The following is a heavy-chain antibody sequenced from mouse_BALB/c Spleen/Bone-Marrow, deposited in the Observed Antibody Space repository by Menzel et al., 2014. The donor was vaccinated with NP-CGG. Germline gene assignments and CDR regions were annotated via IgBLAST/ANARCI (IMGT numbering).Heavy chain of an antibody. CDR2: INPYNDGT. Sequence: EVQLQQSGPELVKPGASVKMSCKASGYTFTSYVMHWVKQKPGQGLEWIGYINPYNDGTKYNEKFKGKATLTSDKSSSTAYMELSSLTSEDSAVYYCAREAAYYGNYGDDYWGQGTTLTVS. D-gene: IGHD2-10*01. J-gene: IGHJ2*01. CDR3: AREAAYYGNYGDDY. CDR1: GYTFTSYV. V-gene: IGHV1-14*01.